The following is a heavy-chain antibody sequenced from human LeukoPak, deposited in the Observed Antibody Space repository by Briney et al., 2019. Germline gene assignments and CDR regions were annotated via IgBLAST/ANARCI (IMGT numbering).Heavy chain of an antibody. CDR2: ISGSGGST. Sequence: PGGSLRLSCAASGFTFSSYAMSLVRQAPGKGVEWVSAISGSGGSTYYADSVKGRFTISRDNSKNTLSLQTKSMRAEDTAVYYCAKVSYYYDSSGDDYWGQGTLVTVSS. CDR3: AKVSYYYDSSGDDY. CDR1: GFTFSSYA. V-gene: IGHV3-23*01. J-gene: IGHJ4*02. D-gene: IGHD3-22*01.